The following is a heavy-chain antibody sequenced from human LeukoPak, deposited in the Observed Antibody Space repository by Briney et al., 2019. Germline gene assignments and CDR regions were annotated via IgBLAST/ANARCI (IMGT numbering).Heavy chain of an antibody. V-gene: IGHV4-34*01. J-gene: IGHJ6*03. CDR3: ARGRRIQLWSSYYYMDV. D-gene: IGHD5-18*01. CDR2: INHSGST. CDR1: GGSFSGYY. Sequence: SETLSLTCAVYGGSFSGYYWSWIRQPPGKGLEWIGEINHSGSTNYNPSLKSRVTISVDTSKNQFSLKLSSVTAADTAVYYCARGRRIQLWSSYYYMDVWGKGTTVTVSS.